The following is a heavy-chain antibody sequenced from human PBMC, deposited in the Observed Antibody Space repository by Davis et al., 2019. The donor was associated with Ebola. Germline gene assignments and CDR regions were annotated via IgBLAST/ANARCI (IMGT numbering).Heavy chain of an antibody. V-gene: IGHV1-69*13. Sequence: SVKVSCKTSGGTFTNYAVNWVRQAPEQGLEWMGGLIPIFGTPNYAQKFQGRVTIIADESTSTAYVELSRLKSEDTAVYYCARDRPETVLSSSGIFFDYWGQGTLVTVSS. CDR2: LIPIFGTP. J-gene: IGHJ4*02. D-gene: IGHD6-6*01. CDR1: GGTFTNYA. CDR3: ARDRPETVLSSSGIFFDY.